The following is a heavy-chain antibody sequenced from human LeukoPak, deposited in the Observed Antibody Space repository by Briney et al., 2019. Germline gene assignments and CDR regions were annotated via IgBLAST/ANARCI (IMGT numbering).Heavy chain of an antibody. CDR3: AREDIVVVVAATRSWTY. J-gene: IGHJ4*02. CDR1: GGSISSSSYY. CDR2: IYYSGST. D-gene: IGHD2-15*01. V-gene: IGHV4-39*07. Sequence: PSETLSLTCTVSGGSISSSSYYWGWIRQPPGKGLEWIGSIYYSGSTYYNPSLKSRVTISVDTSKNQFSLKLSSVTAADTAVYYCAREDIVVVVAATRSWTYWGQGTLVTVSS.